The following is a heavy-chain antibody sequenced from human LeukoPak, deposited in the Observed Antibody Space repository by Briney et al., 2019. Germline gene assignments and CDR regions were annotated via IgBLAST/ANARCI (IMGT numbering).Heavy chain of an antibody. Sequence: SETLSLTCSVSGGSISSGSYYWSWIRQPAGTGLEWIGRIYTSGTTNYNPSLKSRVTISVHTSKNQFSLKLSSVTAADTAVYYCARDRRGMNYYYYMDVWGKGTTVTISS. CDR3: ARDRRGMNYYYYMDV. CDR1: GGSISSGSYY. CDR2: IYTSGTT. J-gene: IGHJ6*03. V-gene: IGHV4-61*02.